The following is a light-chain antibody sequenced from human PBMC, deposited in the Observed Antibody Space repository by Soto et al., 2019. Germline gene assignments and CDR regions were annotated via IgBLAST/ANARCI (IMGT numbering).Light chain of an antibody. CDR2: AAS. J-gene: IGKJ1*01. V-gene: IGKV1-39*01. CDR1: QSVDDY. CDR3: LQSYDTPWT. Sequence: DIQMTQSPSSLSASVGDRVTITCRASQSVDDYFSWYQQIPGRAPKLLIYAASLLQSWVPSRFRGSGYGTDFTLTISSLQPEDSEIYYCLQSYDTPWTFGQGTKVEIK.